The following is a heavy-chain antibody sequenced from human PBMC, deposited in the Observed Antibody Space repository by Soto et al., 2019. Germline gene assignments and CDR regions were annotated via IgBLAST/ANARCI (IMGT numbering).Heavy chain of an antibody. CDR1: GYTSTSYY. V-gene: IGHV1-46*01. D-gene: IGHD6-6*01. CDR2: INPSGGST. Sequence: GASVKVSCKASGYTSTSYYMHWLRQSPGQGLEWMGIINPSGGSTSYAQKFQGRVTMTRDTSTSTVYMELSSLRSEDTAVYYCARDREYSSSSDVLLYYYYGMDVWGQGTTVTVSS. J-gene: IGHJ6*02. CDR3: ARDREYSSSSDVLLYYYYGMDV.